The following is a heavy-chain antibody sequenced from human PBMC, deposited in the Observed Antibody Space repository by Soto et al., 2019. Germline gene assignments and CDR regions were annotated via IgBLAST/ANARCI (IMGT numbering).Heavy chain of an antibody. CDR3: ARHVVVAATNWFDP. D-gene: IGHD2-15*01. J-gene: IGHJ5*02. Sequence: PGESVKISCKGSGYSFTIYCIGWVLQMPWKGLEWMGIIYPGDSDTRYSPSFQGQVTISADKSISTAYLQWSSLKASDTAMYYCARHVVVAATNWFDPWGQGTLVTVSS. CDR2: IYPGDSDT. CDR1: GYSFTIYC. V-gene: IGHV5-51*01.